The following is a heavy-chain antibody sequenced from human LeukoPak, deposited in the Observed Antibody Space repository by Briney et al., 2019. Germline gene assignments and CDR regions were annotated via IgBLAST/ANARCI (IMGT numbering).Heavy chain of an antibody. Sequence: ASVKVSCKASGYSFTGYDINWVRQATGQGLEWIGYMNPNTGNTGYAQKFQGRVTLTRDTSISTAYMELSSLTSEDTAVYYCATTLRNNPPWGQGTLVTVSS. CDR2: MNPNTGNT. CDR3: ATTLRNNPP. V-gene: IGHV1-8*01. J-gene: IGHJ5*02. CDR1: GYSFTGYD. D-gene: IGHD1-14*01.